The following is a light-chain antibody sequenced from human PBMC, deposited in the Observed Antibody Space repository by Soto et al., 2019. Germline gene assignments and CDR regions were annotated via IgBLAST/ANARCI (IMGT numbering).Light chain of an antibody. CDR1: KSVSSN. Sequence: EIVMTQSPATLSVSPGERATLSCRASKSVSSNLAWYQQKPGQAPRLLIYGASTRATGIPARFSGSGSGTEFTLAISSLQSEDFAVYYWQQYNNWPFTFGPGTRVDIK. CDR2: GAS. CDR3: QQYNNWPFT. V-gene: IGKV3-15*01. J-gene: IGKJ3*01.